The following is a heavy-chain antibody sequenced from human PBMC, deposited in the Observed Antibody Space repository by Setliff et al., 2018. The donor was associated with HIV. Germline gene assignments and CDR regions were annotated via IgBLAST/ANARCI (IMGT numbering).Heavy chain of an antibody. CDR3: ARVVTLDYGDYGWLDP. CDR2: INHSGST. CDR1: GGSFSGYY. D-gene: IGHD4-17*01. V-gene: IGHV4-34*01. J-gene: IGHJ5*02. Sequence: SETLSLTCAVYGGSFSGYYWSWIRQPPGKGLEWIGEINHSGSTNYNPSLKSRVTISVDTSKNQFSLKLSSVTAADTAVYYCARVVTLDYGDYGWLDPWGQGTLVTVSS.